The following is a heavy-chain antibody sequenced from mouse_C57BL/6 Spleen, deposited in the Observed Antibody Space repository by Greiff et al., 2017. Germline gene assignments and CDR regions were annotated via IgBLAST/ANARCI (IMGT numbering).Heavy chain of an antibody. J-gene: IGHJ2*01. D-gene: IGHD1-1*01. Sequence: QVQLQQPGTELVKPGASVKLSCKASGYTFPSSWLHWVKQRPGQGLEWIGNINPSNGGTNYNEKFKSKATLTVDKSSSTAYMQLSSLTSEDSAVYYCARSFPYYGSSYGDFDYWGQGTTLTVSS. CDR1: GYTFPSSW. V-gene: IGHV1-53*01. CDR3: ARSFPYYGSSYGDFDY. CDR2: INPSNGGT.